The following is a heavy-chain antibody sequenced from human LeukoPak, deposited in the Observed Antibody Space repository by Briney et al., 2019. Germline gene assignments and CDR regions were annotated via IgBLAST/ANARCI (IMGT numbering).Heavy chain of an antibody. CDR1: GYIFTSYY. J-gene: IGHJ4*02. Sequence: ASVKVSCKASGYIFTSYYIHWVRQAPGQGLEWMGLINPSGGSTNYAQRFQGRVTMTRDMSTSTVYMELNSLRIEDTAVYYCARDGKKNYYDRSGYYFDYWGQGTLVTVSS. CDR3: ARDGKKNYYDRSGYYFDY. V-gene: IGHV1-46*01. D-gene: IGHD3-22*01. CDR2: INPSGGST.